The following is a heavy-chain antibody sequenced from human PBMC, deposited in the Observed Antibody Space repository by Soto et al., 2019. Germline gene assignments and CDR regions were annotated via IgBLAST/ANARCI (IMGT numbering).Heavy chain of an antibody. CDR2: IYHSGST. CDR3: ARERVATIIFDY. Sequence: SETLSLTCAVSGGSISSGGYSWSWIRQPPGKGLEWIGYIYHSGSTYYNPSLKSRVTISVDTSKNQFSLKLSSVTAADTAVYYCARERVATIIFDYWGQGTLVTVSS. J-gene: IGHJ4*02. V-gene: IGHV4-30-2*05. CDR1: GGSISSGGYS. D-gene: IGHD5-12*01.